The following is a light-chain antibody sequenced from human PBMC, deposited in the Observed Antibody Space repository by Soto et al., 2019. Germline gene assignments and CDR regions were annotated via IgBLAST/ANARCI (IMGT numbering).Light chain of an antibody. CDR3: QQYGDSSRT. V-gene: IGKV3-15*01. Sequence: EIVMTQFPATLSLSPGERATLSCRASQSFSSNLAWYQQKPGQAPRLLISGASTRATGITDRFSGSGSGTEFTLTISRLEPEDFAVYYCQQYGDSSRTFGQGTKVDI. CDR2: GAS. CDR1: QSFSSN. J-gene: IGKJ1*01.